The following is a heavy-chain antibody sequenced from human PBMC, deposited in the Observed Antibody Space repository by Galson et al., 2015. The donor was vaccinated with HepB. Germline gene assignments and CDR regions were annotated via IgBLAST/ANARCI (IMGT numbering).Heavy chain of an antibody. CDR2: IIPILDTT. V-gene: IGHV1-69*06. D-gene: IGHD5-24*01. CDR3: ARAPRGGYNFYYFDY. Sequence: SVKVSCKAFGGTFDSYAINWVRQAPGQGLEWMGGIIPILDTTHYAQTFQGRVTTTADKSTSTAYMELSSLRSEDTAVYYCARAPRGGYNFYYFDYWGQGSLVTVSS. J-gene: IGHJ4*02. CDR1: GGTFDSYA.